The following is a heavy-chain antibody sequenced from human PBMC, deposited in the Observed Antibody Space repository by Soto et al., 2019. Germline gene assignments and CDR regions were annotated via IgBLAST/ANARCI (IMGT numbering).Heavy chain of an antibody. V-gene: IGHV1-46*01. J-gene: IGHJ4*02. CDR3: ARPPYPGCINAVCYPLDY. CDR2: INPSGGST. Sequence: QVQLVQSGAEVKKPGASVKISCKASGYTFTSYYMHWVRQAPGQGLEWMGIINPSGGSTNYAQKLQGRVAMTMETSTSTVYMELNSLRSEDTAVYYCARPPYPGCINAVCYPLDYWGQGTLVTVSS. CDR1: GYTFTSYY. D-gene: IGHD2-8*01.